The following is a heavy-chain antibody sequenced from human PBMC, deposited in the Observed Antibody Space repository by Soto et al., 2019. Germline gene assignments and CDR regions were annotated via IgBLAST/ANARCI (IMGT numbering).Heavy chain of an antibody. Sequence: GGSLRLSCAASGFTFSSYSMNWVRQAPGKGLEWVSSISSSSSYIYYADSVKGRFTISRDNAKNSLYLQMNSLRAEDTAVYYCARENYNWNVNWFDPWGQGTLVTVSS. V-gene: IGHV3-21*01. CDR2: ISSSSSYI. J-gene: IGHJ5*02. CDR1: GFTFSSYS. D-gene: IGHD1-20*01. CDR3: ARENYNWNVNWFDP.